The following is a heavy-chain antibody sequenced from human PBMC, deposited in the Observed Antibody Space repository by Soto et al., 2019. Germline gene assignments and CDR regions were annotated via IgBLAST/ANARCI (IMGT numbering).Heavy chain of an antibody. D-gene: IGHD3-22*01. J-gene: IGHJ1*01. CDR3: ARTLYDSRAYHHFQH. V-gene: IGHV3-33*01. Sequence: QVQLVESGGGVVQPGRSLRLSCAASGFTFSSYGMHWVRQAPGKGLEWVAVIWYDGSNKYNADSVKGRFTISRDNSKNTLYLRMNSLRAEDTAVYYCARTLYDSRAYHHFQHWGQGTLVTVSS. CDR2: IWYDGSNK. CDR1: GFTFSSYG.